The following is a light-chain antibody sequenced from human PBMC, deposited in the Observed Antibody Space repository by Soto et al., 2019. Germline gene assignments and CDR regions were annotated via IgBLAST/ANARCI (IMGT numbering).Light chain of an antibody. CDR1: SSDGGGYNY. V-gene: IGLV2-8*01. J-gene: IGLJ1*01. CDR3: SSYAVTNIFV. CDR2: EVS. Sequence: QSVLTQPPSASGSPGQSVTISCTGTSSDGGGYNYVSWYQQHPGKAPKVIIYEVSKRPSGVPDRFSGSKSGSTASLTVSGVQAEDEADYYCSSYAVTNIFVFGTGTKVTVL.